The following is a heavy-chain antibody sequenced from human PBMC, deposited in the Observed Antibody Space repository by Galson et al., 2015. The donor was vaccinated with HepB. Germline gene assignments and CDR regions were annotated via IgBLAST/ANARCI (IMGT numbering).Heavy chain of an antibody. Sequence: SLRLSCAASGFTFSSYWMSWVRQAPGKGLEWVANIKQDGSEKYYVDSVKGRFTISRDNAKNSLYLQMNSLRAEDTAVYYCARSFYSLSSSHTEWWFDPWGQGTLVTVSS. CDR3: ARSFYSLSSSHTEWWFDP. D-gene: IGHD6-13*01. V-gene: IGHV3-7*01. J-gene: IGHJ5*02. CDR1: GFTFSSYW. CDR2: IKQDGSEK.